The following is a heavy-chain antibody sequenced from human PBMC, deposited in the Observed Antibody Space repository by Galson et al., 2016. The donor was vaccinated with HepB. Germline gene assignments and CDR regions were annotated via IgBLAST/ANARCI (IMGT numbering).Heavy chain of an antibody. Sequence: SLRLSCAVSGFLVNSNYMTWVRLAPGRGLEWVAIMYSGGSKQYAGSAKGRFTISRDTSSQTLVLEASGLRAEDTGIYYCARGYTSGVPFWWGQGTLVTVSS. V-gene: IGHV3-53*01. CDR1: GFLVNSNY. D-gene: IGHD2-8*01. CDR3: ARGYTSGVPFW. CDR2: MYSGGSK. J-gene: IGHJ4*02.